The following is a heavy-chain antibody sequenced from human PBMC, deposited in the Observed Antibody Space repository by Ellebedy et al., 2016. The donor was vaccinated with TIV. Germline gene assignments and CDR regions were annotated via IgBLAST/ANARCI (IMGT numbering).Heavy chain of an antibody. Sequence: ASVKVSXXASGYTFTGYYMHWVRQAPGQGLEWMGWINPNSGGTNYAQKFQGRVTMTRDTSISTAYMELSRLRSDDTAVYYCARGVESSGWYYYYYMDVWGKGTTVTVSS. V-gene: IGHV1-2*02. CDR3: ARGVESSGWYYYYYMDV. CDR2: INPNSGGT. D-gene: IGHD6-19*01. J-gene: IGHJ6*03. CDR1: GYTFTGYY.